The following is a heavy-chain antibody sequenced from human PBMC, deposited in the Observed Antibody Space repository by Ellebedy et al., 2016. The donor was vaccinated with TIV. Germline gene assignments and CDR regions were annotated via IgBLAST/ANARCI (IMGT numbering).Heavy chain of an antibody. D-gene: IGHD1-26*01. Sequence: PGGSLRLSCAASGFIFSGYWMHWVRQAPGKGLVWVSRINSDGSDTAYADSVRGRFTISRDNAKNTLYLQMNSLRAEDTAVYYCAKDNSGTYYYYGMDVWGQGTTVTVSS. V-gene: IGHV3-74*01. CDR3: AKDNSGTYYYYGMDV. CDR2: INSDGSDT. J-gene: IGHJ6*02. CDR1: GFIFSGYW.